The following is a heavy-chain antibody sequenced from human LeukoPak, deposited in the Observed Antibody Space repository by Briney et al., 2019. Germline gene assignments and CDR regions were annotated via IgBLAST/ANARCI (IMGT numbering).Heavy chain of an antibody. CDR1: GFTFSSYA. J-gene: IGHJ4*02. D-gene: IGHD2-21*01. CDR3: ARGALIPDF. CDR2: ISKSDVST. Sequence: PGGSLRLFCTASGFTFSSYAMIWVRQAPGKGLALVSSISKSDVSTYYADSVKGRFTTSRDNSKNTVYLHMDSLRVEDTAIYYCARGALIPDFRGQGTLVTVSS. V-gene: IGHV3-23*01.